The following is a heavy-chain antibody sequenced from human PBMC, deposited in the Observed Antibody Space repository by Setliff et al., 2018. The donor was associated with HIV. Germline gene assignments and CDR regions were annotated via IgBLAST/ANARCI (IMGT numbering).Heavy chain of an antibody. J-gene: IGHJ6*03. V-gene: IGHV4-39*01. Sequence: SETLSLTCTVSGVSTSSSNYYWGWIRQPPGKGLDWIGYISYSGKTYDNPSLKSRATISVDTSKNQFSLKVTSVTAADTAVYYCTRHAGRENQLPHTYYYYMDVWGKGATVTVSS. CDR2: ISYSGKT. D-gene: IGHD2-2*01. CDR1: GVSTSSSNYY. CDR3: TRHAGRENQLPHTYYYYMDV.